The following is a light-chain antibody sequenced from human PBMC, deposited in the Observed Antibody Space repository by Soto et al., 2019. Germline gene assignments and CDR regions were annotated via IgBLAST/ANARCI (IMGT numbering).Light chain of an antibody. V-gene: IGLV2-11*01. J-gene: IGLJ2*01. CDR3: CSYAGSYTLI. CDR1: SSDVGGYNY. CDR2: DVT. Sequence: QSALTQPRSVSGSPGQSVTISCTGTSSDVGGYNYVSWYQQDPGKAPKLMIYDVTKRPSGVPDRFSGSKSGNTASLTISGLQAEDEADYFCCSYAGSYTLIFGGRTKLTVL.